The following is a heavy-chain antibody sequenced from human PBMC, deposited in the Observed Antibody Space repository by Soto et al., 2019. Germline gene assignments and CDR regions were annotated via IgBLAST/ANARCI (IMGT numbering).Heavy chain of an antibody. V-gene: IGHV3-23*01. J-gene: IGHJ3*01. Sequence: EVQLLESGGGLVQPGGALRPSCATSGFTFSSYAMTWVRQPPGKGLEWVSSISGSAGSTYYADSVKGRFTISRDNSKNTLYLQINSLRAKDTAVYYCAKGFTTVNTDPVGLDFWGQGTKVTVSS. D-gene: IGHD4-17*01. CDR2: ISGSAGST. CDR3: AKGFTTVNTDPVGLDF. CDR1: GFTFSSYA.